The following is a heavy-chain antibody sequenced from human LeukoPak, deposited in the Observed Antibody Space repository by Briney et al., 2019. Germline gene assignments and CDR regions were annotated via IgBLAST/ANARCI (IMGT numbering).Heavy chain of an antibody. CDR1: GYTFTGYY. Sequence: GASVKVSCKASGYTFTGYYMHWVRQAPGQGLEWMGRINPNSGGTNYAQKFQGRVTMTRDTSISTAYMELSRLRSDDTAVYYCARDSYCSSTSCYWVYWGQGTLVTVSS. CDR3: ARDSYCSSTSCYWVY. CDR2: INPNSGGT. D-gene: IGHD2-2*01. V-gene: IGHV1-2*06. J-gene: IGHJ4*02.